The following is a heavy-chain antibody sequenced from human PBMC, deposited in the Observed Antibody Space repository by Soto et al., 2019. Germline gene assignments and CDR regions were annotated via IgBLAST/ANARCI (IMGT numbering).Heavy chain of an antibody. CDR2: IYWDDDK. Sequence: SGPTLVNPTQTLTLTCTFSGFSLSPGGVGVGWIRQPPGKALEWLALIYWDDDKRYSPSLKSRLTITKDTSKNQVVLTMTNMDPVDTATYYCAHMHGTAAAGTGWFDPWGRGTLVTVSS. V-gene: IGHV2-5*02. D-gene: IGHD6-13*01. CDR3: AHMHGTAAAGTGWFDP. J-gene: IGHJ5*02. CDR1: GFSLSPGGVG.